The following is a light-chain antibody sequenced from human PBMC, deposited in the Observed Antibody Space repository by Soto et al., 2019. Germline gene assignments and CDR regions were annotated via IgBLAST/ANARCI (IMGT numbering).Light chain of an antibody. CDR1: QSIGSY. Sequence: EILLTQSPATLYLSPGERATLSCRASQSIGSYLAWYQQRPGQTPRLLIYDASNRDTGIPARFSGSGSGTEFTLTISSLQSEDFSVYYCQQYNDWQWTFGQGTKVDIK. CDR2: DAS. V-gene: IGKV3-11*01. CDR3: QQYNDWQWT. J-gene: IGKJ1*01.